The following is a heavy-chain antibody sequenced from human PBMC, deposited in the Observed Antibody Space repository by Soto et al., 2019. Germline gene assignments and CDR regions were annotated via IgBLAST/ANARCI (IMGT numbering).Heavy chain of an antibody. Sequence: EVQLLESGGGLVQPGGSLRLSCAASGFAFSTYAISWVRQAPGKGLEWVSAISAGGGSTYYADSVKGRFTISRDNSKNTLYVQMNSLRAEDTAVYYCAKVLSSNYYLPDYWGQGTLVTVSS. CDR3: AKVLSSNYYLPDY. V-gene: IGHV3-23*01. D-gene: IGHD4-4*01. CDR2: ISAGGGST. J-gene: IGHJ4*02. CDR1: GFAFSTYA.